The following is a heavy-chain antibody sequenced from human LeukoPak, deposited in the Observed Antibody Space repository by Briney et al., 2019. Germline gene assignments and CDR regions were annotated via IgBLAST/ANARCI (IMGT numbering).Heavy chain of an antibody. Sequence: ASVKVSCKASGYTFTNYAMNWVRQAPGQGPEWMGWINTNTGNPTYAQGFTGRFVFSLDTSVSTAYLQISSLKAEDTAVYYCARAPYYDFWSGYSHPDYWGQGTLVTVSS. CDR3: ARAPYYDFWSGYSHPDY. D-gene: IGHD3-3*01. J-gene: IGHJ4*02. V-gene: IGHV7-4-1*02. CDR2: INTNTGNP. CDR1: GYTFTNYA.